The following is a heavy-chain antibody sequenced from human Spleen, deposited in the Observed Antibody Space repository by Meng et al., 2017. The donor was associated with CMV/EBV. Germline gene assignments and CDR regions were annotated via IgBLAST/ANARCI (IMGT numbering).Heavy chain of an antibody. CDR2: IKSKTDGGTT. V-gene: IGHV3-15*01. Sequence: GESLKISCAASGFTFSNAWMSWVRQAPGKGLEWVGRIKSKTDGGTTDYAAPVKGRFTISRDDSKNTLYLQMNSLKTEDTAVYYCTTGDYYDSSGYLRHYYYYGMDVWGQGTTVTVSS. D-gene: IGHD3-22*01. CDR3: TTGDYYDSSGYLRHYYYYGMDV. CDR1: GFTFSNAW. J-gene: IGHJ6*02.